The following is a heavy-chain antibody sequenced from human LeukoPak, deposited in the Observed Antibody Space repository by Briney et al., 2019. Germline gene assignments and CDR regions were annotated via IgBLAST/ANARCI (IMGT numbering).Heavy chain of an antibody. Sequence: ASVKVSCKASGYTFTSYDINWVRQATGQGLEWMGWMNPNSGNTGYAQKFQGRVTMTRNTSISTAYMELSSLRSEDTAVYYCAIATLLHYGSGSYTYYYYGMDVWGQGTTVTVSS. CDR1: GYTFTSYD. D-gene: IGHD3-10*01. V-gene: IGHV1-8*01. J-gene: IGHJ6*02. CDR3: AIATLLHYGSGSYTYYYYGMDV. CDR2: MNPNSGNT.